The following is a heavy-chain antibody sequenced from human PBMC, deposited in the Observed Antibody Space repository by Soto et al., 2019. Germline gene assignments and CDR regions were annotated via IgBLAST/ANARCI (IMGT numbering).Heavy chain of an antibody. V-gene: IGHV3-23*01. J-gene: IGHJ4*02. CDR1: GFTFSSFA. CDR2: ISGSDDGT. CDR3: AGPGYSSQDY. D-gene: IGHD5-18*01. Sequence: GGSLRLSCAASGFTFSSFALSWVRQAPGKGLEWVSAISGSDDGTDYAASVKGRFTISRDNSKNTLYLQMNSLRAEDTAVYYCAGPGYSSQDYWGQGALVTVSS.